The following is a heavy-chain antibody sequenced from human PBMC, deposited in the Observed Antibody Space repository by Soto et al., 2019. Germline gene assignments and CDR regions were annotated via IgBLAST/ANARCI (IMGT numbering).Heavy chain of an antibody. J-gene: IGHJ4*02. Sequence: GVSLRLSCAASGFTVSSNYMSWVRQAPGKGLEWVSAIYSGGSTYYADSVKGRFTISRDNSRNTLYLQMNSLRAEDTAVYFCARCDGSATYCFFFAYWGQGTPVTVSS. V-gene: IGHV3-66*01. CDR3: ARCDGSATYCFFFAY. CDR2: IYSGGST. D-gene: IGHD3-10*01. CDR1: GFTVSSNY.